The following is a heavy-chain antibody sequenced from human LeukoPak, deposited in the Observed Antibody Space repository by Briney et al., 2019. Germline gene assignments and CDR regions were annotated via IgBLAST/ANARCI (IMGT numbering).Heavy chain of an antibody. V-gene: IGHV4-59*01. J-gene: IGHJ4*02. CDR3: ARTEYYYDSSGYRSVTEDY. D-gene: IGHD3-22*01. CDR2: IYYSGST. CDR1: GGSISSYY. Sequence: PSETLSLTCTVSGGSISSYYWSWIRQPPGKGLEWIGYIYYSGSTNYNPSLKSRVTISVDTSKNQFSLKLSSVTAADTAVYYCARTEYYYDSSGYRSVTEDYWGQGTLVTVSS.